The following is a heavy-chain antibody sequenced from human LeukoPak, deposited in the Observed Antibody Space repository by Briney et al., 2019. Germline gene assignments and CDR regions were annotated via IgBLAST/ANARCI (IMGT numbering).Heavy chain of an antibody. CDR3: AIYYYDQEVMDV. D-gene: IGHD3-22*01. CDR1: GGSISSYY. J-gene: IGHJ6*02. Sequence: SETLSLTCTVSGGSISSYYWSWIRQPAGKGLEWIGRIYTSGSTNYNPSLKSRVTMSVDTSKNQFSLKLSSVTAADTAVYYCAIYYYDQEVMDVWGQGTTVTVSS. V-gene: IGHV4-4*07. CDR2: IYTSGST.